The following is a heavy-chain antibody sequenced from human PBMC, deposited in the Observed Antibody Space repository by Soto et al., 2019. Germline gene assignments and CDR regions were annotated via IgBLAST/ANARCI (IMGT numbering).Heavy chain of an antibody. Sequence: KTSETLSLTCTVSGGSISSYYWSWIRQPPGKGLEWIGYIYYSGSTNYNPSLKSRVTISVDTSKNQFSLKLSSVTAADTAVYYCARCYGGNSYYFDYWGQGTLVTVSS. D-gene: IGHD4-17*01. CDR3: ARCYGGNSYYFDY. CDR1: GGSISSYY. V-gene: IGHV4-59*01. J-gene: IGHJ4*02. CDR2: IYYSGST.